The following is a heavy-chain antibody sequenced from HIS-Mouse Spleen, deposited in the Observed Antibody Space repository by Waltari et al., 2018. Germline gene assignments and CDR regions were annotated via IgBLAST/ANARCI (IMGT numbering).Heavy chain of an antibody. D-gene: IGHD6-13*01. Sequence: QVQLQQWGAGLLKPSETLSLTCAVYGGSFSGYYWSWIRQPPGKGLEWIGEINHSGSTNQDPSLKCRVTISVDTSKNQFSLKLSSVTAADTAVYYCARVNSSFDYWGQGTLVTVSS. CDR1: GGSFSGYY. CDR2: INHSGST. V-gene: IGHV4-34*01. J-gene: IGHJ4*02. CDR3: ARVNSSFDY.